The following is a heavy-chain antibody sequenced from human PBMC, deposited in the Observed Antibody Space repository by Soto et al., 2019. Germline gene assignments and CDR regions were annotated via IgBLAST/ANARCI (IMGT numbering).Heavy chain of an antibody. V-gene: IGHV1-8*01. Sequence: QVQLVQSGAEVKKSGASVKVSCKASGYTFTSYDINWVRQATGQGLEWMGWMNPNSGNTGYAQKFQGRVTMTRNTSISTAYMELSSLRYEDTAVYYCARERSAAGTGWFDPWGQGTLDTVSS. CDR3: ARERSAAGTGWFDP. J-gene: IGHJ5*02. CDR2: MNPNSGNT. D-gene: IGHD6-13*01. CDR1: GYTFTSYD.